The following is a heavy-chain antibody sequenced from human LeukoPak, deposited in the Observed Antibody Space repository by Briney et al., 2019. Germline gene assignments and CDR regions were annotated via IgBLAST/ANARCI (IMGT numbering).Heavy chain of an antibody. CDR2: ISSDGTST. V-gene: IGHV3-74*01. CDR3: ARVRSSSWFDY. D-gene: IGHD6-13*01. Sequence: GGSLRLSCSASGVTFSSSSMHWVRRAPGKGLVWVSRISSDGTSTNYADSVKGRFIISRDNAKNTLYLQMNSLRAEDTAVYFCARVRSSSWFDYWGQGTLVAVSS. J-gene: IGHJ4*02. CDR1: GVTFSSSS.